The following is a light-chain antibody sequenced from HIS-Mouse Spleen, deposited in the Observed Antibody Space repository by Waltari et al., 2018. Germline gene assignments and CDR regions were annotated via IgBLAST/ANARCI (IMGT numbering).Light chain of an antibody. CDR2: EDS. CDR3: YSTDSSGNHRV. Sequence: SYELTQPPSLSVSPGQTARITCSGESLPKKSAYWYQQKSGQAPVLVIYEDSKRPSGIPERCSGSSSGTMATLTISGAQVEDEADYYCYSTDSSGNHRVFGGGTKLTVL. J-gene: IGLJ2*01. CDR1: SLPKKS. V-gene: IGLV3-10*01.